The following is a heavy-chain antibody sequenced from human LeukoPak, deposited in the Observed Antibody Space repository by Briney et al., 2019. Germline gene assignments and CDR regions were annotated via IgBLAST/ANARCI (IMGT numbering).Heavy chain of an antibody. D-gene: IGHD3-10*01. Sequence: ASVKVSCKASGYTFTGYYMHWVRQAPGQGLEWMGWISPNSGGTNYAQKFQGRVTMTRDTSISTAYMELSRLRSDDTAVYYCARGSMVRGVITQYYFDYWGQGTLVTVSS. CDR3: ARGSMVRGVITQYYFDY. J-gene: IGHJ4*02. CDR2: ISPNSGGT. V-gene: IGHV1-2*02. CDR1: GYTFTGYY.